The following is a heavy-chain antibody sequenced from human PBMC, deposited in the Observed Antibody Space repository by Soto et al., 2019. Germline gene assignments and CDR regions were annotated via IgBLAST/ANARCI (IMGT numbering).Heavy chain of an antibody. D-gene: IGHD3-16*02. CDR2: IRSKAYGGTT. CDR3: TREGYYDYIWGSYRYQDAFDI. CDR1: GFTFGDYA. V-gene: IGHV3-49*03. J-gene: IGHJ3*02. Sequence: EVQLVESGGGLVQPGRSLRLSCTASGFTFGDYAMSWFRQAPGKGLEWVGFIRSKAYGGTTEYAASVKGRFTILRDDSKSIAYLQMNSLKTEDTAVYYCTREGYYDYIWGSYRYQDAFDIWGQGTMVTVSS.